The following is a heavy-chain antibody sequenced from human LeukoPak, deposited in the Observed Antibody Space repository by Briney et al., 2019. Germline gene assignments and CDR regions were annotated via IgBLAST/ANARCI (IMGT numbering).Heavy chain of an antibody. CDR2: IYYSGST. CDR1: GGSISSSGYY. CDR3: ARGVTGWFGGFDY. Sequence: SETLSPTCTVSGGSISSSGYYWSWIRQHPGKGLEWIGYIYYSGSTDYNPSLKSRVTISMDTSKNHFSLKLSSVTAADTAVYYCARGVTGWFGGFDYWGQGTLVTVSS. J-gene: IGHJ4*02. V-gene: IGHV4-31*03. D-gene: IGHD3-16*01.